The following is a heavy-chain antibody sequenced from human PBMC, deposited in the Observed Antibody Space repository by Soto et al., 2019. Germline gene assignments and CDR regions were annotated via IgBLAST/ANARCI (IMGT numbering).Heavy chain of an antibody. V-gene: IGHV1-2*04. D-gene: IGHD2-2*01. CDR1: GCTFTGYY. Sequence: ASVKVSCKASGCTFTGYYMHWVRQAPGQGLEWMGWINPNSGGTNYAQKFQGWVTMTRDTSISTAYMELSRLRSDDTAVYYCAREQQDMYCSSTSRSGSFDYWGQGILVTVSS. J-gene: IGHJ4*02. CDR2: INPNSGGT. CDR3: AREQQDMYCSSTSRSGSFDY.